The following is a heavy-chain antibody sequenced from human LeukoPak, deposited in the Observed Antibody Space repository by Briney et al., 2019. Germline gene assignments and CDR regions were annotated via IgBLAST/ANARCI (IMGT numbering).Heavy chain of an antibody. D-gene: IGHD6-19*01. CDR1: GGSISSYY. J-gene: IGHJ4*02. Sequence: SETLSPTCAVSGGSISSYYWSWIRQPAGKGLEWIGHFYASGSTNYNPSLKSRVTMSVDTSKNQFSLKLNSVTAADTAVYYCARVISSGWYYFDYWGQGTLVTVSS. CDR2: FYASGST. CDR3: ARVISSGWYYFDY. V-gene: IGHV4-4*07.